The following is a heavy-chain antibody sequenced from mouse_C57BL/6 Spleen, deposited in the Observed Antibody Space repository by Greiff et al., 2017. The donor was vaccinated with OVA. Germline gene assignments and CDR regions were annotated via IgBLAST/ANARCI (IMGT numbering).Heavy chain of an antibody. Sequence: VQLKESGAELVRPGASVKLSCTASGFNIKDDYMHWVKQRPEQGLEWIGWIDPENGDTEYASKFQGKATITADTSSNTAYLQLSSLTSEDTAVYYCTTLGSRNYWGQGTTLTVSS. CDR1: GFNIKDDY. CDR3: TTLGSRNY. D-gene: IGHD1-1*01. J-gene: IGHJ2*01. V-gene: IGHV14-4*01. CDR2: IDPENGDT.